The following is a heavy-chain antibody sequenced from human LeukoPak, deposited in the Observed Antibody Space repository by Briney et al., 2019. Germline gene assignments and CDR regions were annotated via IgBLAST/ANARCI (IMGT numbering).Heavy chain of an antibody. Sequence: ASVKVSCKASGYTFTSHGINWVRQAPGQGPEWMGWISAYNGDTKYAQKLQDRITMTTDTSTSTAYMELRSLRSDDTAVYYCARDGDTPYYLDGMDGWGQGTTVTVSS. J-gene: IGHJ6*02. CDR2: ISAYNGDT. D-gene: IGHD2-15*01. CDR1: GYTFTSHG. V-gene: IGHV1-18*01. CDR3: ARDGDTPYYLDGMDG.